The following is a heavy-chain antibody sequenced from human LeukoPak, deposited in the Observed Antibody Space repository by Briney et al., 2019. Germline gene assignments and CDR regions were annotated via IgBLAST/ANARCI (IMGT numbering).Heavy chain of an antibody. CDR1: GFTFSSYG. D-gene: IGHD5-24*01. CDR3: AKGSGDGYNSFDY. V-gene: IGHV3-30*02. J-gene: IGHJ4*02. CDR2: IRYDGSNK. Sequence: GGSLRLSCAASGFTFSSYGMHWVRQAPGKGLEWVTFIRYDGSNKYYADSVKGRFTISRDNSKNTLYLQMNSLRAEDTAVYYCAKGSGDGYNSFDYWVQRTLVTVSS.